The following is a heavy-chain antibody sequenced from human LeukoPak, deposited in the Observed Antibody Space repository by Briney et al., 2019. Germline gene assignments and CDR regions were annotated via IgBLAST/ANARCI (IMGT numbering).Heavy chain of an antibody. V-gene: IGHV1-8*01. Sequence: ASVKVSCKASGYTFTSYDINWVRRATGQGLEWMGWMNPNSGNTGYAQKFQGRVTMTRNTSISTAYMELSSLRSGDTAVYYCARGIQLWLHPFDYWGQGTLVTVSS. CDR2: MNPNSGNT. J-gene: IGHJ4*02. CDR3: ARGIQLWLHPFDY. CDR1: GYTFTSYD. D-gene: IGHD5-18*01.